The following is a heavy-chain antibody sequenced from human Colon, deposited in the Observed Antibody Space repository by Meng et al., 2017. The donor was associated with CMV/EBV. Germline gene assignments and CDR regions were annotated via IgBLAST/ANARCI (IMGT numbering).Heavy chain of an antibody. CDR3: AHHGGFGELGPVLFEYYYDNMDV. CDR2: ISSTSYTI. J-gene: IGHJ6*02. Sequence: GGSLRLSCAASGFVLGDYFMNWVRQAPGKGLEWVAYISSTSYTIYYADSVKGRFTISRDNAKNSVYLQKNSLRVDDTAVYYCAHHGGFGELGPVLFEYYYDNMDVWGQGTTVTVSS. V-gene: IGHV3-11*01. CDR1: GFVLGDYF. D-gene: IGHD3-10*01.